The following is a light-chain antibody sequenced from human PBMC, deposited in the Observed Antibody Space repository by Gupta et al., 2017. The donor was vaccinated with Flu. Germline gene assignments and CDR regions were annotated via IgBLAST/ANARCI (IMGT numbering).Light chain of an antibody. CDR3: QQTSTAPRT. Sequence: DIQMTKSISHVSASVGDRLTITCRASQSIRSYLNWYQQRPDKAPKLLIYAASTLHSGVPSRFSGSGSGTDFTLTITSVQPEDFATYYCQQTSTAPRTFGQGTKLEIK. CDR2: AAS. J-gene: IGKJ1*01. V-gene: IGKV1-39*01. CDR1: QSIRSY.